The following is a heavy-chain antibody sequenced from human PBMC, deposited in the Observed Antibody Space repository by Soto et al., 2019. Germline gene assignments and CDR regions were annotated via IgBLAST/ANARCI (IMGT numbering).Heavy chain of an antibody. CDR1: DGSLSDYF. Sequence: QVQLQQWGARLLKPSETLSLTCGVKDGSLSDYFWSWIRQFPGKGLEWIGEINPGGSTSNNPSLKSRVTLSIDTSKKQFSLKVTSVTAADTAVYYCARYSSNWFQTEGMDVWGQGTTVTVSS. CDR2: INPGGST. J-gene: IGHJ6*02. CDR3: ARYSSNWFQTEGMDV. V-gene: IGHV4-34*01. D-gene: IGHD6-13*01.